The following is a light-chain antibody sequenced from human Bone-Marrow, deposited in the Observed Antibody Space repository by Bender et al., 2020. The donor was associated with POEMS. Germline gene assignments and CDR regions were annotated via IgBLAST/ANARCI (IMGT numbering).Light chain of an antibody. CDR1: KSDVGGYNY. CDR3: SSYTGSSALVV. CDR2: DVT. Sequence: SALTQPASVSGSPGQSITISCTGTKSDVGGYNYVSWYQQHPGKAPKLIIFDVTYRPSGVSSRFSGSKSGNTASLTISGLQTDDEADYYCSSYTGSSALVVFGGGTKVTVL. V-gene: IGLV2-14*03. J-gene: IGLJ2*01.